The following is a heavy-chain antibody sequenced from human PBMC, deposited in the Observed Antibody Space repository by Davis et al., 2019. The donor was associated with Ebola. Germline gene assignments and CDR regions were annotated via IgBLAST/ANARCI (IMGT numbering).Heavy chain of an antibody. CDR2: IYYSGST. J-gene: IGHJ4*02. CDR3: ARMPIVVPAAMYGY. D-gene: IGHD2-2*01. V-gene: IGHV4-61*01. CDR1: GGSVSSGSYY. Sequence: MPSETLSLTCTVSGGSVSSGSYYWSWIRQPLGKGLEWIGYIYYSGSTNYNPSLKSRVTISVDTSKNQFSLKLSSVTAADTAVYYCARMPIVVPAAMYGYWGQGTLVTVSS.